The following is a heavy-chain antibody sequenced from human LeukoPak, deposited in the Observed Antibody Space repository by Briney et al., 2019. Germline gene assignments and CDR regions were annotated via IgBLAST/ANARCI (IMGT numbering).Heavy chain of an antibody. Sequence: GGSLRLSCAASGFTFSSYEMNWVRQAPGKGLEGVSYISSSGSTIYYADSVKGRFTISRDNAKNSLYLQMNSLRAEDTAVYYCARSYGDYDWYFDLWGRGTLVTVSS. CDR1: GFTFSSYE. J-gene: IGHJ2*01. V-gene: IGHV3-48*03. CDR3: ARSYGDYDWYFDL. CDR2: ISSSGSTI. D-gene: IGHD4-17*01.